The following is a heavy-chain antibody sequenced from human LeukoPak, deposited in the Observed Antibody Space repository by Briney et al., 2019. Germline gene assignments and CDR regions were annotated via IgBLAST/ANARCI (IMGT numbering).Heavy chain of an antibody. CDR1: GYTLTSYY. D-gene: IGHD1-26*01. J-gene: IGHJ5*02. CDR2: INPSGGST. V-gene: IGHV1-46*01. Sequence: ASVKVSCKASGYTLTSYYMHWVRQAPGQGLEWMGIINPSGGSTSYAQKFQGRVTMTRDMSTSTVYMELSSLRSEDTAVYYCARDPYSGSYPSPYDWFDPWGQGTLVTVSS. CDR3: ARDPYSGSYPSPYDWFDP.